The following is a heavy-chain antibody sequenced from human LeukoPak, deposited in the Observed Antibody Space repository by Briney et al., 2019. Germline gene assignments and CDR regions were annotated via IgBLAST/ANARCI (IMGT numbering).Heavy chain of an antibody. CDR1: GFTFSNSV. CDR3: AKGTSPFDP. J-gene: IGHJ5*02. CDR2: ISGSGDNI. V-gene: IGHV3-23*01. Sequence: GGSLRLSCAASGFTFSNSVMSWVRLAPGKGLEWVSLISGSGDNIYYVDSVKGRFTISRDNSKNTLYLQMNSLRAEDTAVYFCAKGTSPFDPWGQGTLVTVSS.